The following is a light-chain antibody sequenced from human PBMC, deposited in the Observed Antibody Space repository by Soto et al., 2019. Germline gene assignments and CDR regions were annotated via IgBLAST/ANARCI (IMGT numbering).Light chain of an antibody. J-gene: IGKJ5*01. CDR3: QQSYSIPIT. CDR2: AAS. V-gene: IGKV1-39*01. CDR1: QNISSH. Sequence: DIQMTQSPSSLSASVGDRVTITCRTSQNISSHLNWYQQKPGKAPKLLIYAASSLQSGVPSTFSGSASAKDFTLTISRLQPEDSATYFCQQSYSIPITFGQGTRLEIK.